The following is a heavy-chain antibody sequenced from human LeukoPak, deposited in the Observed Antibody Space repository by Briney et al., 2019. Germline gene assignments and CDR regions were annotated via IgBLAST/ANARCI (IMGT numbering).Heavy chain of an antibody. D-gene: IGHD2-8*01. V-gene: IGHV4-34*01. J-gene: IGHJ4*02. CDR3: SRENGAFSPFGY. CDR1: GGSFSGYY. Sequence: SETLSLTCAVYGGSFSGYYWSWIRQPPGQGLEWIGEISLTGLTHYNPSLESRVTVSLDESKNQLSLNLTSVTAADTAVYFCSRENGAFSPFGYWGQGTLVTVLS. CDR2: ISLTGLT.